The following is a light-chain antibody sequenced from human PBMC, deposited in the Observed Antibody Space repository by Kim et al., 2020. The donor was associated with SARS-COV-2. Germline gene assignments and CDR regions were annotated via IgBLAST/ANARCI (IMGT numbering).Light chain of an antibody. CDR3: HQYGSLPIT. CDR2: GAS. Sequence: DTVLTQSPSTLSLSPGERATLSCSASRIVTSNFLAWYQQRPGQAPRLLIYGASSRATGIPDRVSGSGSGTDFTLTINRLDPEDFGVYYCHQYGSLPITFGQGTRLEIK. J-gene: IGKJ5*01. V-gene: IGKV3-20*01. CDR1: RIVTSNF.